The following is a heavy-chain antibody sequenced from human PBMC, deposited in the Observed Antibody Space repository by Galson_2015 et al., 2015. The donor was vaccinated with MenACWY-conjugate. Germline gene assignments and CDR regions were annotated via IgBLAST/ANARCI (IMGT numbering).Heavy chain of an antibody. CDR2: ISDSGDTT. CDR3: AKGLYRCPVGNAFDI. Sequence: SLRLSCAASGFTFTNYAMNWVRQAPGKGLEWVSTISDSGDTTYFADSVRGRFTVSRDNSKNTLYLQINSLRAEDTAVFYCAKGLYRCPVGNAFDIWGQGTMVTVSS. D-gene: IGHD3-16*02. CDR1: GFTFTNYA. V-gene: IGHV3-23*01. J-gene: IGHJ3*02.